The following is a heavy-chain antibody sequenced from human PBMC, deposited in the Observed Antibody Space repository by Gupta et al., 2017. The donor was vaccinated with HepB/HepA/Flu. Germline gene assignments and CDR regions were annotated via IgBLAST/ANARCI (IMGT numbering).Heavy chain of an antibody. CDR3: ARSAKTYPAYYNPDV. CDR2: IWFDASYS. J-gene: IGHJ6*02. V-gene: IGHV3-33*04. Sequence: QVQLIYFGGGVVQPGGSLSLSGAAPGLTFIRFGMHWVRQAPGEGREGVAHIWFDASYSYYADAGNGLSTIYRDKYKKSLYMQMTELSAEEAAVYYCARSAKTYPAYYNPDVWGQGTTVNVSS. D-gene: IGHD1-26*01. CDR1: GLTFIRFG.